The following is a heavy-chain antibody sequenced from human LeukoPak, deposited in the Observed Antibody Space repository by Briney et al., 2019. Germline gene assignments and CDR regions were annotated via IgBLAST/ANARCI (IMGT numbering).Heavy chain of an antibody. Sequence: PGASLQISCKGSGYSFTSYWIGWVRQMPGKGLEWMGIIYPGDSDTRYSPSFQGQVTISADKSINTAYLQWSSLKASNTAMYYCARIVDYVPDYWGQGTLVTVSS. CDR2: IYPGDSDT. CDR1: GYSFTSYW. J-gene: IGHJ4*02. V-gene: IGHV5-51*01. CDR3: ARIVDYVPDY. D-gene: IGHD3-16*01.